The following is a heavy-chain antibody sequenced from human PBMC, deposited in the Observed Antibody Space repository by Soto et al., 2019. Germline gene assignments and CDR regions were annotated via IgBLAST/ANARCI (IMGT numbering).Heavy chain of an antibody. CDR1: GGSVSSGSNY. CDR2: IYSSGNT. Sequence: SETLSLTCTVSGGSVSSGSNYWSWIRQPPGKALEWVGYIYSSGNTNYNPSLKSRVTISLDTSKNQFSLNLSSVTAADTAVYYCAREGDSDFASWVQGTLVTVSS. D-gene: IGHD3-16*01. J-gene: IGHJ4*02. V-gene: IGHV4-61*01. CDR3: AREGDSDFAS.